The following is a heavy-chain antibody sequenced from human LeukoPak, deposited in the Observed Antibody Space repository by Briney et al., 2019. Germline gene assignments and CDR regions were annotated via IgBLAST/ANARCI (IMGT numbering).Heavy chain of an antibody. CDR3: ARDLSSSWWGSYDY. D-gene: IGHD6-13*01. CDR1: GFTFSSYW. J-gene: IGHJ4*02. V-gene: IGHV3-7*01. Sequence: GGSLRLSCAASGFTFSSYWMSWVRQAPGKGLEWVANIKQDGSEKYYVDSVKGRFTISRDNAKNSLYLQMNSLRAEDTAVYYCARDLSSSWWGSYDYWGQGTLVTVSS. CDR2: IKQDGSEK.